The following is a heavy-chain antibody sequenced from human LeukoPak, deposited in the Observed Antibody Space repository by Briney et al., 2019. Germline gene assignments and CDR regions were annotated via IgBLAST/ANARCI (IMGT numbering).Heavy chain of an antibody. D-gene: IGHD4-17*01. J-gene: IGHJ4*02. Sequence: GGSLRLSCAASGFTFSSYAMSWVRQAPGKGLEWVSAISGSGGSTYYADSVKGRFTISRDNSKNTLYLQMNSLRADDTAVCYCAEYRELARAASLHDYGDYQAVGWSQGTLVTVSS. CDR2: ISGSGGST. V-gene: IGHV3-23*01. CDR3: AEYRELARAASLHDYGDYQAVG. CDR1: GFTFSSYA.